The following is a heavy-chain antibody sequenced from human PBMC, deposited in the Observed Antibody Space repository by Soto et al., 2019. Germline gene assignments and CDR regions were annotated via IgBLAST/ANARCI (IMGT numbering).Heavy chain of an antibody. Sequence: SDTLSLTCTVSGGSISSGDYYWSWIRQPPGKGLEWIGYIYYSGSTYYNPSLKSRITISVDTSKNQFSLKLSSVTAADTAVYYCARRRGSNIDYWGQGTLVTVSS. CDR1: GGSISSGDYY. J-gene: IGHJ4*02. CDR3: ARRRGSNIDY. D-gene: IGHD5-12*01. V-gene: IGHV4-30-4*02. CDR2: IYYSGST.